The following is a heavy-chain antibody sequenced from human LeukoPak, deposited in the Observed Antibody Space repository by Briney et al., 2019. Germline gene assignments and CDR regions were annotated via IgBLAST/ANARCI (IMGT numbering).Heavy chain of an antibody. CDR3: ARGNDFWSGYGRDPRNNWFDP. D-gene: IGHD3-3*01. CDR2: IYHSGST. J-gene: IGHJ5*02. CDR1: GGSISSYY. V-gene: IGHV4-59*12. Sequence: SETLSLTCTVSGGSISSYYWSWIRQPAGKGLEWIGYIYHSGSTYYNPSLKSRVTISVDRSKNQFSLKLSSVTAADTAVYYCARGNDFWSGYGRDPRNNWFDPWGQGTLVTVSS.